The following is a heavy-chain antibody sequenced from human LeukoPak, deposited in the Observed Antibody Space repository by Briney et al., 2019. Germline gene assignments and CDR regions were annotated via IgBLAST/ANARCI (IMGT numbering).Heavy chain of an antibody. CDR2: IYYSGLT. D-gene: IGHD3-9*01. CDR1: GGSVSSSSYY. CDR3: ARQLRLRYFDWLKGSAGWFDP. Sequence: SETLSLTCTVSGGSVSSSSYYWAWIRQPPGKGLEWIGSIYYSGLTNYSPSLKSRVTISLDTSKNQFSLKLSSVTAADTAVYYCARQLRLRYFDWLKGSAGWFDPWGQGTLVTVSS. J-gene: IGHJ5*02. V-gene: IGHV4-39*01.